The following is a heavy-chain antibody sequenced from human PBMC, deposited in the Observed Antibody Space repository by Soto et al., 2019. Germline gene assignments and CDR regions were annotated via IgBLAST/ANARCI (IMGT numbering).Heavy chain of an antibody. J-gene: IGHJ6*02. CDR3: AGPLRSYQYGMDV. D-gene: IGHD4-17*01. CDR2: INAGNGNT. Sequence: QVQLVQSGAEEKKPGASVKVSCKASGHNFTNYAMHWVRQAPGQRLEWMGWINAGNGNTKYSQKFQGRVTITRDTSASTAYMELSRLRSDDTAVYYCAGPLRSYQYGMDVWGQGTTVPVSS. CDR1: GHNFTNYA. V-gene: IGHV1-3*05.